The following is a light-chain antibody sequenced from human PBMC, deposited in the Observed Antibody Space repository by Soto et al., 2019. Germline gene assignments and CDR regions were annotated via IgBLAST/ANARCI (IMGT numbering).Light chain of an antibody. CDR3: SSYTSSSTYV. Sequence: QSALTQPASVSGSPGQSITISCTGTSSDVGGYNYVSWYQQHPGKAPKLMIYDVSKRPSGVSNRFSGSKSGNTASLTISGIQAEDEADYYCSSYTSSSTYVFGTGTKLTVL. CDR1: SSDVGGYNY. J-gene: IGLJ1*01. V-gene: IGLV2-14*01. CDR2: DVS.